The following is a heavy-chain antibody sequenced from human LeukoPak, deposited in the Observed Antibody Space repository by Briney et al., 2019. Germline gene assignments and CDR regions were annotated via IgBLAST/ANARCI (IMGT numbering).Heavy chain of an antibody. CDR2: INPNSGGT. CDR3: ARYFYDSSGSSSDAFDI. CDR1: GYTFTGYY. J-gene: IGHJ3*02. V-gene: IGHV1-2*02. Sequence: VASVKVSCKTSGYTFTGYYMHWVRQAPGQGLEWMGWINPNSGGTNYAQRFQGRVTMTRDTSMSTAYMELSRLRSDDSAVYYCARYFYDSSGSSSDAFDIWGQGTMVTVSS. D-gene: IGHD3-22*01.